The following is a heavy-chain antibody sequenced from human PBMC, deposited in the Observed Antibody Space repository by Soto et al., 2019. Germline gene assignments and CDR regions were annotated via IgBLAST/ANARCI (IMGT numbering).Heavy chain of an antibody. CDR3: VRPGGSYSPAYFDL. D-gene: IGHD1-26*01. CDR1: GYSFASYW. CDR2: IYPADSDT. J-gene: IGHJ2*01. V-gene: IGHV5-51*01. Sequence: GESLKISCKGSGYSFASYWIGWVRQMPGKGLEWMGIIYPADSDTRCSPSFQGQVTISADKSVSSAYLQWSSLKASDTAMYYCVRPGGSYSPAYFDLWGRGTLVTVSS.